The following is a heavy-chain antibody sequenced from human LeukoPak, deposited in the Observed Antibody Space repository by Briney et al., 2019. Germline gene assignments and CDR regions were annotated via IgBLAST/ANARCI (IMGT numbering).Heavy chain of an antibody. CDR3: ARGHSTSGSFDY. CDR1: GYTFTGYY. Sequence: ASVKVSCKASGYTFTGYYIHWVRQAPGQGLQWMGWINPNSGGTNYAQKFQGRVTMTGDTSITTAYMELSRLTSDDTAVYYCARGHSTSGSFDYWGQGTPVTVST. CDR2: INPNSGGT. J-gene: IGHJ4*02. D-gene: IGHD1-26*01. V-gene: IGHV1-2*02.